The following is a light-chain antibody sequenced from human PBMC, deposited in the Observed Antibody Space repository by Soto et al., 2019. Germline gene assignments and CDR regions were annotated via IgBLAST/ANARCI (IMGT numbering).Light chain of an antibody. J-gene: IGKJ4*01. CDR2: SAS. V-gene: IGKV3-20*01. CDR3: QQFSSYPLT. CDR1: RSVSGSY. Sequence: EIVLTQSPGTLSLSPGERVTLSCRASRSVSGSYLAWYQQKPGQAPRVLIYSASLRATGIPDRFSGGGSGTDFTLTISRLEPEDFAVYYCQQFSSYPLTFGGGTKVDIK.